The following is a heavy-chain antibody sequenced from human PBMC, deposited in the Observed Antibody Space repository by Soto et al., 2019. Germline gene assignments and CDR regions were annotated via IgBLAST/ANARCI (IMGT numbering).Heavy chain of an antibody. CDR1: GFTFSNYG. Sequence: PVGSLRLSCAASGFTFSNYGMQWVRQAPGKGLEWVAGIWFDGSNEYYADSVKGRFTISRDNSKNTLYLQMNSLRAEDTAVYYCARDPSETKWFGELPDYWGQGTRVTVSS. V-gene: IGHV3-33*01. J-gene: IGHJ4*02. CDR2: IWFDGSNE. D-gene: IGHD3-10*01. CDR3: ARDPSETKWFGELPDY.